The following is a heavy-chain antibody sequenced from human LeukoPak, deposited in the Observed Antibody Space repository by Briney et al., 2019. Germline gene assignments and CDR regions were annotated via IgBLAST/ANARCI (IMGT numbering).Heavy chain of an antibody. CDR1: GYSISSSYY. J-gene: IGHJ6*03. D-gene: IGHD6-13*01. Sequence: PSETLSLTCTVSGYSISSSYYWSWIRQPPGKGLEWIGYIYYSGSTNYNPSLKSRVTISVDTSKNQFSLKLSSVTAADTAVYYCARGYSSSWYDSYYYYYYYMDVWGKGTTVTVSS. V-gene: IGHV4-61*01. CDR3: ARGYSSSWYDSYYYYYYYMDV. CDR2: IYYSGST.